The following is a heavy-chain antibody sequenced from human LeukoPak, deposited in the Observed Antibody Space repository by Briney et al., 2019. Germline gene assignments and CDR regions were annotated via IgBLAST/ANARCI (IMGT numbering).Heavy chain of an antibody. V-gene: IGHV3-9*03. Sequence: GRSLRLSCAASGFTFDDYAMHWVRQAPGKGLEWVSGISWNSGSIGYADSVKGRFTISRDNAKNSLYLQMNSLRAEDMALYYCAEDLTHYYDSSGYFDHWGQGTLVTVSS. CDR3: AEDLTHYYDSSGYFDH. D-gene: IGHD3-22*01. CDR2: ISWNSGSI. J-gene: IGHJ4*02. CDR1: GFTFDDYA.